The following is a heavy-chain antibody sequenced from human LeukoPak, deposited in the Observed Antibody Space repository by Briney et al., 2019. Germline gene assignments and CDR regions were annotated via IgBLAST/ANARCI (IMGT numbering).Heavy chain of an antibody. CDR2: IYHSGST. CDR1: GYSISSGYY. J-gene: IGHJ6*03. CDR3: ARGRNYYDSSGYYPPYYYMDV. Sequence: SETLSLTCAVSGYSISSGYYWGWIRQPPGKGLEWIGSIYHSGSTYYNPSLKSRVTISVDTSKNQFSLKLSSVTAADTAVYYCARGRNYYDSSGYYPPYYYMDVWGKGTTVTVSS. V-gene: IGHV4-38-2*01. D-gene: IGHD3-22*01.